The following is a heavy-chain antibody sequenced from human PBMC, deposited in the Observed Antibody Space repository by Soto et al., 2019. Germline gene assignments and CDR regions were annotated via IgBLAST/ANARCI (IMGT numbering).Heavy chain of an antibody. CDR1: VYNPTTYA. D-gene: IGHD3-3*01. J-gene: IGHJ6*02. V-gene: IGHV1-3*04. Sequence: SVKLSCKSSVYNPTTYAMLLVRQAPGQSPEWMGWINTGNGNTNYAQKLQGRVTMTTDTSTSTAYMELRSLRSDDKAVYYCARSHYDFCSGYLYYYYYGMDVWGQGTTVTGYS. CDR3: ARSHYDFCSGYLYYYYYGMDV. CDR2: INTGNGNT.